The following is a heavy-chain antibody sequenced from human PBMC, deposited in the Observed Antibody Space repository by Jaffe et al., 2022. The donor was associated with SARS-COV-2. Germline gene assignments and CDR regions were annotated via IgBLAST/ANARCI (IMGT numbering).Heavy chain of an antibody. D-gene: IGHD3-3*01. V-gene: IGHV3-21*01. CDR3: ARDTTHYDFWSGYPSYYGMDV. J-gene: IGHJ6*02. Sequence: EVQLVESGGGLVKPGGSLRLSCAASGFTFSSYSMNWVRQAPGKGLEWVSSISSSSSYIYYADSVKGRFTISRDNAKNSLYLQMNSLRAEDTAVYYCARDTTHYDFWSGYPSYYGMDVWGQGTTVTVSS. CDR2: ISSSSSYI. CDR1: GFTFSSYS.